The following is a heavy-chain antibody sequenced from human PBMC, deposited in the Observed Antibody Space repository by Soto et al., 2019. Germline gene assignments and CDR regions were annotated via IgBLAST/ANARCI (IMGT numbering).Heavy chain of an antibody. CDR3: ARPYGQGRGSYYYYYMDV. D-gene: IGHD3-16*01. Sequence: SETLSLTCTVSGGSISSSSYYWGWIRQPPGKGLEWIGSIYYSGSTYYNPSLKSRVTISVDTSKNQFSLKLSSVTAADTAVYYCARPYGQGRGSYYYYYMDVWGKGTTVTVSS. J-gene: IGHJ6*03. V-gene: IGHV4-39*01. CDR1: GGSISSSSYY. CDR2: IYYSGST.